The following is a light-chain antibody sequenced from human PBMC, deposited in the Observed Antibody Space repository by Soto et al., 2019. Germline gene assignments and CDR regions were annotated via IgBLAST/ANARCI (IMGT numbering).Light chain of an antibody. CDR2: DAF. V-gene: IGKV3-20*01. CDR1: QSVDDNY. Sequence: EIVLTQSPGSLSLSPGERATLSCRASQSVDDNYLAWYQQKRGQAPRLLIYDAFSRATGVPDRFIGSGSGTDFTLTIRSQEPEAFALYHCQQSPRTFGRGTKVEIK. CDR3: QQSPRT. J-gene: IGKJ1*01.